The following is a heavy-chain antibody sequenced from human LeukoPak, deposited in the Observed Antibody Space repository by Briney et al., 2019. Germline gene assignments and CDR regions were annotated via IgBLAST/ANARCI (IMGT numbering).Heavy chain of an antibody. CDR3: ARDRGYYDSTGTHPYMDV. CDR2: IIPIFGTA. CDR1: GGPFSSYA. Sequence: SVKVSCKASGGPFSSYAISWVRQAPGQGLEWMGRIIPIFGTANYAQKFQGRVTITTDESTSTAYMELSSLRSEDTAVYYCARDRGYYDSTGTHPYMDVWGKGTTVTVSS. V-gene: IGHV1-69*05. J-gene: IGHJ6*03. D-gene: IGHD3-22*01.